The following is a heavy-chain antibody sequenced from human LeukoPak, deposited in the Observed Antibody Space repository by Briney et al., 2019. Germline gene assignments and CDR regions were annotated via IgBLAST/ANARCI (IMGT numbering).Heavy chain of an antibody. J-gene: IGHJ4*02. D-gene: IGHD2-2*01. CDR2: ISADNGNT. CDR1: GYTFTSYG. CDR3: ARDHQLLPFDY. Sequence: ASVKVSCKASGYTFTSYGISWVRQAPGQGLEWMGWISADNGNTKYAQKLQGRVTMTTDTSTSTAYMELRSLRSDDTAVYYCARDHQLLPFDYWGQGTLVTVSS. V-gene: IGHV1-18*01.